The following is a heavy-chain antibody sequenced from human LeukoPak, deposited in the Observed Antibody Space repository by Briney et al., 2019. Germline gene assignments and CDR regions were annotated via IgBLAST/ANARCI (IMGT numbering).Heavy chain of an antibody. CDR3: ARVSAGGEFYFDY. Sequence: ASVKVSCKASGYTFTSYGISWVRQAPGQGLEWIGWISTYNGNTDYAQKLQGRVTMTTDTSTNTAYMELRSPRSDDTAVYYCARVSAGGEFYFDYWGQGTLVTVSS. CDR1: GYTFTSYG. CDR2: ISTYNGNT. V-gene: IGHV1-18*01. J-gene: IGHJ4*02. D-gene: IGHD1-1*01.